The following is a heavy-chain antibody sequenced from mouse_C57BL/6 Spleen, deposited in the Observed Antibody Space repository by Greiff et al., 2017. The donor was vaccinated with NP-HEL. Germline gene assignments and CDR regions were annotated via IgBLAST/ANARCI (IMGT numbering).Heavy chain of an antibody. V-gene: IGHV5-4*01. J-gene: IGHJ2*01. CDR2: ISDGGSYT. CDR3: ARDDRHYYGSYFDY. D-gene: IGHD1-1*01. Sequence: EVQRVESGGGLVKPGGSLKLSCAASGFTFSSYAMSWVRQTPEKRLEWVATISDGGSYTYYPDNVKGRFTISRDNAKNNLYLQMSHLKSEDTAMYYCARDDRHYYGSYFDYWGQGTTLTVSS. CDR1: GFTFSSYA.